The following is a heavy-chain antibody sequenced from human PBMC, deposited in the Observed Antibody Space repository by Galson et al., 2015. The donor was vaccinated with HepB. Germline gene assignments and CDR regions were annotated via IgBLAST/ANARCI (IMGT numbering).Heavy chain of an antibody. CDR2: ISGSGTTT. CDR3: AKDSGSYSGIWYYFDY. CDR1: GFPFSSYA. J-gene: IGHJ4*02. D-gene: IGHD1-26*01. Sequence: SLRLSCAASGFPFSSYALSWVRQAPGKGLEWVSVISGSGTTTYYADSVKGRFTISKDDSRNTLYLQMNSLRAEDTAVYYCAKDSGSYSGIWYYFDYWGQGTLVTVSS. V-gene: IGHV3-23*01.